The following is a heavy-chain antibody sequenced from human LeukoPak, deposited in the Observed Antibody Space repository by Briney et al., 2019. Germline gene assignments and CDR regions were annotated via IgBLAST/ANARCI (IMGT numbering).Heavy chain of an antibody. CDR3: ARVSLYGYIDY. Sequence: ASVKVSCKTSGYSFIGYYMHWGRQAPGQGLEWMGWINPNSGGTSYAQKFQGRVTVTSDTSISTVYMELSRLRSDDTAVYYCARVSLYGYIDYWGQGTLVTVSS. V-gene: IGHV1-2*02. CDR2: INPNSGGT. CDR1: GYSFIGYY. J-gene: IGHJ4*02. D-gene: IGHD3-10*01.